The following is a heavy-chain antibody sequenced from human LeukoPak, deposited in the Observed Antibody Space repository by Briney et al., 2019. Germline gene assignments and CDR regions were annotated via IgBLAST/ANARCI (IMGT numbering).Heavy chain of an antibody. CDR2: INAGNGNT. CDR3: ARDLGYGSGSYYSRTSYYYYYGMDV. J-gene: IGHJ6*02. V-gene: IGHV1-3*01. CDR1: GYTFTGYY. Sequence: ASVNVSCKASGYTFTGYYMHWVRRAPGQRLEWMGWINAGNGNTKYSQKLQGRVTITRDTSASTAYMELSSLRSEDTAVYYCARDLGYGSGSYYSRTSYYYYYGMDVWGQGTTVTVSS. D-gene: IGHD3-10*01.